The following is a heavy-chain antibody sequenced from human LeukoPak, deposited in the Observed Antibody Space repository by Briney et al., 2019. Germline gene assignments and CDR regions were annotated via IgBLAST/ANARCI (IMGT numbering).Heavy chain of an antibody. J-gene: IGHJ4*02. CDR2: IYSGGST. CDR1: GLTFINAW. V-gene: IGHV3-53*01. CDR3: ARTAN. Sequence: QPGGSLRLSCAASGLTFINAWMSWVRQAPGKGLEWVSVIYSGGSTYYADSVKGRFTISRDNSKNTLYLQMNSLRAEDTAVYYCARTANWGQGTLVTVSS.